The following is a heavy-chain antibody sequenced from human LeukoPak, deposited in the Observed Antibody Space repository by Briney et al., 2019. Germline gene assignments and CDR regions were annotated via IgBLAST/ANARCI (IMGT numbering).Heavy chain of an antibody. D-gene: IGHD6-13*01. CDR3: AKDIEAGYSSSWTIEY. V-gene: IGHV3-30*18. CDR2: ISYDGRNK. CDR1: GLTFSSYG. Sequence: GGSLRLSCVASGLTFSSYGMHWVRQAPGKGLEWVALISYDGRNKYYVDSVKGRFTISRDNSKNTLYLQMNSLRAEDTAVYYCAKDIEAGYSSSWTIEYWGQGTLVTVSS. J-gene: IGHJ4*02.